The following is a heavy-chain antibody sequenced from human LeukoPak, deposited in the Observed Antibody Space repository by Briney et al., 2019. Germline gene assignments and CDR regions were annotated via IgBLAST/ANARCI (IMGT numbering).Heavy chain of an antibody. J-gene: IGHJ4*02. CDR1: GGTFSSYA. V-gene: IGHV1-69*04. D-gene: IGHD1-26*01. CDR2: IIPIFGIA. Sequence: SVKVSCKASGGTFSSYAISWVRQAPGQGLEWMGRIIPIFGIANYAQKFQGRVTMTRDTSTSTVYMELSSLRSEDTAVYYCARAGWEPDHHRLDYWGQGTLVTVSS. CDR3: ARAGWEPDHHRLDY.